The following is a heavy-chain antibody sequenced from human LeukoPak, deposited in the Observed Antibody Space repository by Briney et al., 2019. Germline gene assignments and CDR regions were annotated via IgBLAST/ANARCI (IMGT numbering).Heavy chain of an antibody. CDR1: GGSISSYY. J-gene: IGHJ6*03. Sequence: PSETLSLTCTVSGGSISSYYWSWIRQPPGKGLEWIGYIYYSGSTNYNPSLKSRVTISVDTSKNQFSLKLSSVTAADTAVYYCARSPIFYYYYYYMDVWGKGTTVTISS. CDR2: IYYSGST. CDR3: ARSPIFYYYYYYMDV. D-gene: IGHD3-9*01. V-gene: IGHV4-59*12.